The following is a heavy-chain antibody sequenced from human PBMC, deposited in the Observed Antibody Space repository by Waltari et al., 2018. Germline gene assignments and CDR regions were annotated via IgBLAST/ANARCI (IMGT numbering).Heavy chain of an antibody. CDR2: SNPRGGSK. Sequence: QVQLVQSGAEVKKPGASVKVSCKASGYTFTSYYMHWVRQAPGQGLEWMGISNPRGGSKRYAQKVQGRVTMTRDTSTSTVYMELSSLRSEDTAVYYWARGIAAASGGYYFDYWGQGTLVTVSS. V-gene: IGHV1-46*01. CDR3: ARGIAAASGGYYFDY. CDR1: GYTFTSYY. J-gene: IGHJ4*02. D-gene: IGHD6-13*01.